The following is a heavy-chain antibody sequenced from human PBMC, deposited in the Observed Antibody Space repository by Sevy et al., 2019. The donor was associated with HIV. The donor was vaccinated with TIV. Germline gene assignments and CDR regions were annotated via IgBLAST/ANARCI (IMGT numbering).Heavy chain of an antibody. D-gene: IGHD3-10*01. CDR1: GGTFSSYA. CDR2: IIPIFGTA. Sequence: ASVKVSCKASGGTFSSYAISWVRQAPGQGLEWMGGIIPIFGTANYSQKFQGRVTITADESTSPAYMELSSLRSEDTAVYYCAGGRGAHRKVENYYGMDVWGQGTTVTVSS. CDR3: AGGRGAHRKVENYYGMDV. V-gene: IGHV1-69*13. J-gene: IGHJ6*02.